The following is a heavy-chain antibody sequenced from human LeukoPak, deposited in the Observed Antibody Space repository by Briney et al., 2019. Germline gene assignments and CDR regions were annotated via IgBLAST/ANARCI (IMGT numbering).Heavy chain of an antibody. J-gene: IGHJ4*02. CDR2: ISGSGGVT. CDR3: AKGNVVTSFFDS. Sequence: PGGSLRLSCTASGFMFSAHALTWVRQAPGEGLEYLSGISGSGGVTYYAGSVKGRFTISRDNSRNTLYLQMNSLRAEDSAVYYCAKGNVVTSFFDSWGQGTRVTVSS. V-gene: IGHV3-23*01. CDR1: GFMFSAHA. D-gene: IGHD1-1*01.